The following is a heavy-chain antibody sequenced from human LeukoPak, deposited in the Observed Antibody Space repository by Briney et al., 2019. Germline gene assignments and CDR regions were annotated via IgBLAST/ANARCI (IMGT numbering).Heavy chain of an antibody. V-gene: IGHV3-7*01. CDR3: ATYTHWVAGDV. Sequence: GGSLRLSCAASGFTFSDSWMSWVRQAPGKGLEWVANMNQDGSAKGYVDSVKGRFAISRDNAKNSLYLQMSSLRPEDTAVYYCATYTHWVAGDVWGQGTTVTVSS. CDR2: MNQDGSAK. J-gene: IGHJ6*02. D-gene: IGHD3-16*01. CDR1: GFTFSDSW.